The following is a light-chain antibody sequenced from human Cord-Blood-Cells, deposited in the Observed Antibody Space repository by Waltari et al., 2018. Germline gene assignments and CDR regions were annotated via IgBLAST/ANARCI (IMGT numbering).Light chain of an antibody. CDR1: SSDVGSYNL. CDR3: CSYAGSSTYV. Sequence: QSALTQPAFVSGSPGQSITISCTGPSSDVGSYNLVSWYQQHPGKAPKLMIYEGSKRPSGVSNRFSGSKSGNTASLTISGLQAEDEADYYCCSYAGSSTYVFGTGTKVTVL. J-gene: IGLJ1*01. CDR2: EGS. V-gene: IGLV2-23*01.